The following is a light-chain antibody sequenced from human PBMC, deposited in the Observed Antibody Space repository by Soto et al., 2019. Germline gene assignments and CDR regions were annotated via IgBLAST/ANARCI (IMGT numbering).Light chain of an antibody. CDR1: NVGSRS. J-gene: IGLJ2*01. CDR3: QVWEATGDQVV. Sequence: SYEPTQPPSVSVAPGETARISCGGNNVGSRSVHWYQQKPGQAPFLVIYYDSERPSGIPERFSGSNSGNTATLIISRVEAGDEADYYCQVWEATGDQVVFGGGTKLTVL. CDR2: YDS. V-gene: IGLV3-21*01.